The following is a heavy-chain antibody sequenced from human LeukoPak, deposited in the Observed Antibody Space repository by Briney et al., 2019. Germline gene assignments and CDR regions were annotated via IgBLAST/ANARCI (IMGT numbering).Heavy chain of an antibody. CDR2: INPNSGDT. V-gene: IGHV1-2*02. J-gene: IGHJ4*02. CDR3: ARANPLYCSSTTCLFDY. CDR1: GYTFTGCY. D-gene: IGHD2-2*01. Sequence: ASVKVSCKASGYTFTGCYMHWVRQAPGQGFEWMGWINPNSGDTNYAQKFQGRVIMTRDTSISTAHMELSRLRSDDTAVYYCARANPLYCSSTTCLFDYWGQGTLVTVSS.